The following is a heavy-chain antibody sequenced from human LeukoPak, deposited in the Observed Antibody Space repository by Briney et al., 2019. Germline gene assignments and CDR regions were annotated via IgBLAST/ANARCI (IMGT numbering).Heavy chain of an antibody. CDR3: AKVGAWELQRVFEN. D-gene: IGHD1-26*01. CDR1: GFTFSDYW. CDR2: VGRDGSEK. Sequence: QPGGSLRLSCAASGFTFSDYWMTWVRQVPGKGLEWVANVGRDGSEKNYVDSVEGRFTISRDNAKKSLYLEMNSLRVEDTALYYRAKVGAWELQRVFENWGQGTLVTVSS. V-gene: IGHV3-7*01. J-gene: IGHJ4*02.